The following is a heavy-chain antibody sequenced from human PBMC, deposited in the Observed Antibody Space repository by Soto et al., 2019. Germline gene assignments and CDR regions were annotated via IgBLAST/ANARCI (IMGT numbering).Heavy chain of an antibody. CDR1: GYSFTSCW. CDR3: ARRRGSSSSLYYYYGMDV. V-gene: IGHV5-51*01. CDR2: IYPGDSDT. D-gene: IGHD6-6*01. J-gene: IGHJ6*02. Sequence: GESLKISCKGSGYSFTSCWIGWVRQMPGKGLEWMGIIYPGDSDTRYSPSFQGQVTISADKSISTAYLQWSSLKASDTAMYYCARRRGSSSSLYYYYGMDVWGQGTTVTVSS.